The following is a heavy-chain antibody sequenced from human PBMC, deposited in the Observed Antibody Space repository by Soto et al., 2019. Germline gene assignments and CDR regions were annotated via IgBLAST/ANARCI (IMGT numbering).Heavy chain of an antibody. D-gene: IGHD6-6*01. CDR2: INHSGST. CDR3: ARQEAARDYLDV. Sequence: QMQLQQWGAGLLKPSETLSLTCAVYGGSFSGYYWSWIRQPPGKGLEWIGEINHSGSTNYNPSLKRRVTISVDTSKSQFALKLSSVTAADTAVYYCARQEAARDYLDVWGKGTTVTVSS. CDR1: GGSFSGYY. J-gene: IGHJ6*03. V-gene: IGHV4-34*01.